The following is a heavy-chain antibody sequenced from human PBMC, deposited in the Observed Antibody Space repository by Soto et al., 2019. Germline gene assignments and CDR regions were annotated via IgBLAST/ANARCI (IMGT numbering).Heavy chain of an antibody. Sequence: EMQLVESGGGLVQPGGSLRLSCAASGFTSSKNWMSWVRQAPGKGLEWVANINQYGSEKYYVDSVKGRFTISRDNAKNSLYLQMNSLRAEDTAVYYCVREARTLLRGDNWFDPWGQGTLVTVSS. D-gene: IGHD3-10*01. CDR1: GFTSSKNW. CDR3: VREARTLLRGDNWFDP. J-gene: IGHJ5*02. CDR2: INQYGSEK. V-gene: IGHV3-7*01.